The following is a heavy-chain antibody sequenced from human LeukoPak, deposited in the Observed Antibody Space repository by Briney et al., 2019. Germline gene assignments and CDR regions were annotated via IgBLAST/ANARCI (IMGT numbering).Heavy chain of an antibody. CDR3: ARRNYFYDFWSGKTDY. Sequence: SETLSLTCAVYGGSFSGYYWSWIRQPPGKGLEWIGEINHSGSTNYNPSLKSRVTISVDTSKNQFSLKLSSVTAADTAVYYCARRNYFYDFWSGKTDYWGQGTLVTVSS. CDR1: GGSFSGYY. V-gene: IGHV4-34*01. CDR2: INHSGST. J-gene: IGHJ4*02. D-gene: IGHD3-3*01.